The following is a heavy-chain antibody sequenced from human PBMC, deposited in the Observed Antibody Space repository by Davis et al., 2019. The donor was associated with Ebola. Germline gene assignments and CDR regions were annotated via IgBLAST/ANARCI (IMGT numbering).Heavy chain of an antibody. CDR3: ARDRVVGYCISTSCYYYYYGMDV. V-gene: IGHV1-8*01. Sequence: ASVKVSCKASGYTFTSYDINWVRQATGQGLEWMGWMNPNSGNTGYAQKFQGRVTMTRDTSTSTVYMELSSLRSEDTAVYYCARDRVVGYCISTSCYYYYYGMDVWGQGTTVTVSS. D-gene: IGHD2-2*01. CDR2: MNPNSGNT. CDR1: GYTFTSYD. J-gene: IGHJ6*02.